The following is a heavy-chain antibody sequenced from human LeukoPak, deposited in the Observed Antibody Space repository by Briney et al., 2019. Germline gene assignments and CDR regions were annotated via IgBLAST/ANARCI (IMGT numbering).Heavy chain of an antibody. V-gene: IGHV3-64*01. CDR1: GFTFSSYA. J-gene: IGHJ4*02. CDR3: ARSPTGLRKRNDF. CDR2: ISSNGGST. D-gene: IGHD4-17*01. Sequence: GGSLRLSCAASGFTFSSYAMHWVRQAPGKGLEYVSAISSNGGSTYYANSVKGRFTISRDNSKNTLYLQMGSLRSEDTAIYYCARSPTGLRKRNDFWGQGTLVTVSS.